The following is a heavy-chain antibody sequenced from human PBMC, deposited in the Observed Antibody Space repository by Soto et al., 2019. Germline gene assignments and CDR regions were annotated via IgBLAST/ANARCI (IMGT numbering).Heavy chain of an antibody. CDR1: GYTFRSYG. J-gene: IGHJ5*02. D-gene: IGHD4-17*01. CDR3: VSVDYGGNSITS. CDR2: ISPYNGDS. Sequence: QVQLVQSGAEVKKPGASVKVSCKASGYTFRSYGISWVRQAPGQGFEWMGWISPYNGDSDYAQKLQGRVTMTTDTSTSTAYMELRSLRSDDTALYYCVSVDYGGNSITSWGQGTLVTVSS. V-gene: IGHV1-18*01.